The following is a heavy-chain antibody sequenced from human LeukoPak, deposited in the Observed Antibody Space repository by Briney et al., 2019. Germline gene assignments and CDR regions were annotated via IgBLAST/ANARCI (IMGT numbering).Heavy chain of an antibody. CDR3: ARGGGLGAYYYYMDV. J-gene: IGHJ6*03. D-gene: IGHD1-26*01. V-gene: IGHV1-2*02. CDR2: INPNSGGT. CDR1: GYTLTGYY. Sequence: GESLKISCKGSGYTLTGYYMHWVRQAPGQGLEWMGWINPNSGGTNYAQKFQGRVTMTRDTSISTAYMELSRLRSDDTAVYYCARGGGLGAYYYYMDVWGKGTTVTVSS.